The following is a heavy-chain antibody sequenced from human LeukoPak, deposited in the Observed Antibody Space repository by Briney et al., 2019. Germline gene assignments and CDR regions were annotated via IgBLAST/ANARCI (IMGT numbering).Heavy chain of an antibody. Sequence: ASVKVSCKASGYTFTGYYMHWVRQAPGQGLEWMGWINPNSGGTNYAQKFQGRVTMTRDTSISTAYMELSRLRSDDAAVYYCARHRLGYCSSTSCYPPRRGKLGWFDPWGQGTLVTVSS. CDR2: INPNSGGT. CDR1: GYTFTGYY. CDR3: ARHRLGYCSSTSCYPPRRGKLGWFDP. V-gene: IGHV1-2*02. J-gene: IGHJ5*02. D-gene: IGHD2-2*01.